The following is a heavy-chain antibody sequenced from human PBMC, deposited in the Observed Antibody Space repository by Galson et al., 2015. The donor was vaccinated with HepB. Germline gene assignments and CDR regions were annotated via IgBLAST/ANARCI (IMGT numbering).Heavy chain of an antibody. CDR3: ARAMTTVTTYAYDL. D-gene: IGHD4-17*01. CDR1: EDTFISYA. CDR2: IVPIFGSA. Sequence: SVKVSCKASEDTFISYAISWVRQVPGQGFEYVGGIVPIFGSANYDQKFQGRVTITADDSTKTAYMEVNSRRSDDTAVYYCARAMTTVTTYAYDLWGQGTMVTVSS. J-gene: IGHJ3*01. V-gene: IGHV1-69*13.